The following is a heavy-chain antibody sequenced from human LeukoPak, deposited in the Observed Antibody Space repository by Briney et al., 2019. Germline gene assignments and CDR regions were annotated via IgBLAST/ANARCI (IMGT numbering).Heavy chain of an antibody. CDR3: ARDRDRSGSDLFDY. Sequence: ASVTVSCKASGYTFTSYYVHWVGQAPGQGPEWMGIINPSGGATRYAQKFQGRVTMTRDMSTSTVYMDLSSLRSDDTALYYCARDRDRSGSDLFDYWGQGTLVTVSS. CDR2: INPSGGAT. D-gene: IGHD3-22*01. CDR1: GYTFTSYY. V-gene: IGHV1-46*01. J-gene: IGHJ4*02.